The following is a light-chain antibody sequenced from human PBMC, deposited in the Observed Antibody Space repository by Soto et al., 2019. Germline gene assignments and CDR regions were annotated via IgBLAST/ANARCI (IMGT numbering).Light chain of an antibody. CDR2: WAS. Sequence: DIVMTQSPDSLAVSLGERATVNCKSSQSVLYSSNNMNYLAWYQQNPGQPPKLLIYWASTRESGVPDRFSGSGSGTDFTLTINSLQAEDVAFYYCQQYYSAPLTFGGGTKVEIK. CDR3: QQYYSAPLT. V-gene: IGKV4-1*01. CDR1: QSVLYSSNNMNY. J-gene: IGKJ4*01.